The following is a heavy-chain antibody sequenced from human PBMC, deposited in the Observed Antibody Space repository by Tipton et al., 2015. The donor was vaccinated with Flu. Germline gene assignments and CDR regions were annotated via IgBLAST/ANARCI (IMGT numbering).Heavy chain of an antibody. V-gene: IGHV3-30*02. CDR1: GFTVSNNY. J-gene: IGHJ4*02. D-gene: IGHD6-19*01. Sequence: SLRLSCAASGFTVSNNYVSWVRQAPGKGLEWVAFIRHDESDKYYADSVKGRFTISRDNSKDSLYLLIRSLRPEDTAVYYCAKDGWDTSGWYPFDYWGQGTLVTVSS. CDR3: AKDGWDTSGWYPFDY. CDR2: IRHDESDK.